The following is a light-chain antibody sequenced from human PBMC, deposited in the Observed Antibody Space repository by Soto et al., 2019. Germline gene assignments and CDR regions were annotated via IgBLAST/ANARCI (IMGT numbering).Light chain of an antibody. Sequence: DIQMTQSPSSLSASVGDRVTITCRASQSISSYLNRYQQKPGKAPKLLIYAASSLQSGVPSRLSGSGSGTDFTLTISSLQPEEFATYYCQQSYSTPITFGQGTRLEIK. CDR1: QSISSY. J-gene: IGKJ5*01. CDR3: QQSYSTPIT. V-gene: IGKV1-39*01. CDR2: AAS.